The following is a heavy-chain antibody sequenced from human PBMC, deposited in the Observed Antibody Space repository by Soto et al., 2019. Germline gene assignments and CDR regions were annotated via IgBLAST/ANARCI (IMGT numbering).Heavy chain of an antibody. Sequence: TLSLTCAVSGGSISSGGYSWSWIRQPPGKGLEWIGYIYHSGSTYYNPSLKSTVYMELSSLRSEDTAVYYCARVGGRGWPLDLWGQGTLVTVSS. CDR3: L. CDR1: GGSISSGGYS. V-gene: IGHV4-30-2*01. J-gene: IGHJ5*02. D-gene: IGHD6-19*01. CDR2: IYHSGST.